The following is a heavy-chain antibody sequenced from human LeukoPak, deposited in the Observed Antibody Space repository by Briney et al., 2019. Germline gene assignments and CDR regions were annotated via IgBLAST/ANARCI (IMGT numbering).Heavy chain of an antibody. CDR1: GCTVSSNY. D-gene: IGHD2-15*01. CDR2: IYSGGST. Sequence: PGGSLRLSCAASGCTVSSNYMSWVRQAPGKGLEWVSVIYSGGSTYYADSVKGRFTISRDNSKNTLYLQMNSLRAEDTAVYYCARDTLDCSGGSCYDYFDYWGQGTLVTVSS. J-gene: IGHJ4*02. V-gene: IGHV3-53*01. CDR3: ARDTLDCSGGSCYDYFDY.